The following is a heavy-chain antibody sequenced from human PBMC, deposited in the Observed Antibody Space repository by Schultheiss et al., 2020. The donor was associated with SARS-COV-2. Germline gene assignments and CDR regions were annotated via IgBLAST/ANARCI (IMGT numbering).Heavy chain of an antibody. V-gene: IGHV4-4*02. Sequence: WVRQAPGKGLEWIGEIYHSGSTNYNPSLKSRVTISVDKSKNQFSLKLSSVTAADTAVYYCARDLNGDYDDYWGQGTLVTVSS. CDR3: ARDLNGDYDDY. J-gene: IGHJ4*02. CDR2: IYHSGST. D-gene: IGHD4-17*01.